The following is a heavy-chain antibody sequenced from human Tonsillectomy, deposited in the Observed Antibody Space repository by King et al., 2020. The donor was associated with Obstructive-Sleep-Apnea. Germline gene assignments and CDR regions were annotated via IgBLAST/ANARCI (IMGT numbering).Heavy chain of an antibody. CDR3: AQYCSSTSCPNYYYYYGMDV. CDR2: MNPNSGNT. Sequence: VQLVESGAEVKKPGASVKVSCKASGYTFTSYDINWVRQATGQGLEWMGWMNPNSGNTGYAQKFQGRVTMTRNTSISTAYMELSSLRSEDTAVYYCAQYCSSTSCPNYYYYYGMDVWGQGTTVTVSS. V-gene: IGHV1-8*01. D-gene: IGHD2-2*01. CDR1: GYTFTSYD. J-gene: IGHJ6*02.